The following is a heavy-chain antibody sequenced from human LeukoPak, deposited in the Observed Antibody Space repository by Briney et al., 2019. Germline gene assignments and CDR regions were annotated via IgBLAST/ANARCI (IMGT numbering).Heavy chain of an antibody. D-gene: IGHD2-15*01. CDR3: AKDEVYCSGGSCYHY. CDR2: IRYDGSNK. Sequence: GGSLRLFCAASGFTFSSYGMHWVRQAPGKGLEWVAFIRYDGSNKYYADSVKGRFTIPRDNSKNTLYLQMNSLRAEDTAVYYCAKDEVYCSGGSCYHYWGQGTLVTVSS. V-gene: IGHV3-30*02. J-gene: IGHJ4*02. CDR1: GFTFSSYG.